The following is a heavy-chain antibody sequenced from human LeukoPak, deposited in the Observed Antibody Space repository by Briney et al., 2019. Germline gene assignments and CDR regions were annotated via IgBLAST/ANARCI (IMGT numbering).Heavy chain of an antibody. D-gene: IGHD6-19*01. CDR1: GFTFSSYA. J-gene: IGHJ2*01. CDR3: ARGGVAVAGTLWYFDP. Sequence: GGSLRLSCAASGFTFSSYAMHWVRQAPGKGLEYVSGISSNGGSTYYANSVKGRFTVSRDNSKNTLYLQMGCLRAEDMAVYYCARGGVAVAGTLWYFDPWGRGTLVTVSS. V-gene: IGHV3-64*01. CDR2: ISSNGGST.